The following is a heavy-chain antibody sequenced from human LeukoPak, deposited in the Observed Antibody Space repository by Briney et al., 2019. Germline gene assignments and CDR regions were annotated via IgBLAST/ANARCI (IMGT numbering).Heavy chain of an antibody. V-gene: IGHV3-30*02. CDR1: GFTFSSYG. Sequence: GGSLRLSCAASGFTFSSYGMHWVRQAPGKGLEWVAVIWYDGSNKYYADSVKGRFTISRDNSKNTLDLQMNSLRAEDTAVYYCAKVRGCSNGVCYKGGMDVWGQGTTVTVSS. J-gene: IGHJ6*02. D-gene: IGHD2-8*01. CDR2: IWYDGSNK. CDR3: AKVRGCSNGVCYKGGMDV.